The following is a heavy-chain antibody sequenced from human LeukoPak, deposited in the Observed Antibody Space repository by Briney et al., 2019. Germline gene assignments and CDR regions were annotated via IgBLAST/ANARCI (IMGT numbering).Heavy chain of an antibody. CDR2: IIGPSI. CDR1: GFILSAYE. J-gene: IGHJ4*02. D-gene: IGHD5/OR15-5a*01. V-gene: IGHV3-48*03. CDR3: ASRRVAVSTSRDFDY. Sequence: GRSLRLSCAVSGFILSAYEMNWVRQAPGKGREWVSYIIGPSIQYAHSVKSRFTISTDPPKNSLYLQMNSLRADDTAVYYCASRRVAVSTSRDFDYWGQGTLVTVSS.